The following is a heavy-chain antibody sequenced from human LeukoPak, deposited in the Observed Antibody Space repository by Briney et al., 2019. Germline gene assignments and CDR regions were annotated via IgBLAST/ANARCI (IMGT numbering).Heavy chain of an antibody. V-gene: IGHV3-21*01. Sequence: GGSLRLSCAASGFTFSSYSMNWVRQAPGKGLEGVSSISSSSSYIYYADSVKGRFTISRDNAKNSLYLQMNSLRAEDTAVYYCARDAVDYCSSTSCYPADWGQGTLVTVSS. CDR2: ISSSSSYI. J-gene: IGHJ4*02. CDR1: GFTFSSYS. CDR3: ARDAVDYCSSTSCYPAD. D-gene: IGHD2-2*01.